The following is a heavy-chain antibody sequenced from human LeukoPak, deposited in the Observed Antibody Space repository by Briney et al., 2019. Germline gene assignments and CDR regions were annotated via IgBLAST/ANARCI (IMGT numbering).Heavy chain of an antibody. CDR2: ISAYNGNT. J-gene: IGHJ3*02. CDR3: ARPKAYCGGDCYWGGLDAFDI. CDR1: GYTFTSYG. Sequence: ASVKVSCKASGYTFTSYGISWVRQAPGQGLEWMGWISAYNGNTNYAQKLQGRVTMTTDTSTSTAYMELGSLRSDDTAAYYCARPKAYCGGDCYWGGLDAFDIWGQGTMVTVSS. D-gene: IGHD2-21*02. V-gene: IGHV1-18*01.